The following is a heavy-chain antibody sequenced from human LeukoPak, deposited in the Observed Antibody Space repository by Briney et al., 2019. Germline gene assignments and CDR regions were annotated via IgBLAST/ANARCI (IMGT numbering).Heavy chain of an antibody. J-gene: IGHJ4*02. V-gene: IGHV3-30-3*01. CDR1: GFTFSSYA. D-gene: IGHD3-3*01. Sequence: GGSLRLSCAASGFTFSSYAMHWVRQAPGKGLEWVAVISYDGSNKYYADSVKGRFTISRDNSKNTLYLQMNSLRAEDTAVYYCAKETLYYDFWSGYSPFDYWGQGTLVTVSS. CDR2: ISYDGSNK. CDR3: AKETLYYDFWSGYSPFDY.